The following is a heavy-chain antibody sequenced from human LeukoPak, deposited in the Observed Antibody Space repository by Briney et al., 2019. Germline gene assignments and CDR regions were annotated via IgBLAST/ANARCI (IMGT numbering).Heavy chain of an antibody. Sequence: GGSLRLSCAASGSTFSRYWMSWVRQAPGKGLEWVANIEQSGNEKYYVDSVKGRFTISRDNTKNSLYLQMNSLRSEDTAVYYCASAAAPYYYYYGMDVWGQGTTVTVSS. CDR2: IEQSGNEK. J-gene: IGHJ6*02. V-gene: IGHV3-7*03. D-gene: IGHD6-13*01. CDR1: GSTFSRYW. CDR3: ASAAAPYYYYYGMDV.